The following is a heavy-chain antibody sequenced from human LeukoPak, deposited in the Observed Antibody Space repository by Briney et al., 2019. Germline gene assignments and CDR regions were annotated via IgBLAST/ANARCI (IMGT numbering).Heavy chain of an antibody. Sequence: GGSLRLSCAASGFTFSSYSMNWVRQAPGKGLEWVSFISSSSSYIYYADSVKGRFTISRDNAKNSLYLQMNSLRAEDTAVYYCARLTGYSSSSGYYYGMDLWGQGTTVTVSS. D-gene: IGHD6-6*01. CDR2: ISSSSSYI. V-gene: IGHV3-21*04. CDR1: GFTFSSYS. J-gene: IGHJ6*02. CDR3: ARLTGYSSSSGYYYGMDL.